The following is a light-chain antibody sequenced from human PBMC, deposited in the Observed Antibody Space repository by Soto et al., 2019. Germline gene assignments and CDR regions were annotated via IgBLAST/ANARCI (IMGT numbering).Light chain of an antibody. CDR2: GTS. CDR1: QSVSSN. J-gene: IGKJ4*01. Sequence: EIVMTQSPATLPVSPGERVTLSCRASQSVSSNLAWYQQKPGQAPRLLIYGTSTRATDIPDRFSGSGSGTEFTLTISSLQSEDSAVYYCQHYKQWPLTFGGGTKVEL. CDR3: QHYKQWPLT. V-gene: IGKV3-15*01.